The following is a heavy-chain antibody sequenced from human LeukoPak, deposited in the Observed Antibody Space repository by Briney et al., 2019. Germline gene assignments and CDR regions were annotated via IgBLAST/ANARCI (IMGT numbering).Heavy chain of an antibody. Sequence: ASVKVSCKVSGYTFTSYYMHWVRQAPGQGLEWMGIINPSGGSTSYAQKFQGRVTMTRDTSTSTVYMELSSLRSEDTAVYYCARDRFTMVRGATPLYYWGQGTLVTVSS. CDR2: INPSGGST. CDR1: GYTFTSYY. V-gene: IGHV1-46*01. D-gene: IGHD3-10*01. CDR3: ARDRFTMVRGATPLYY. J-gene: IGHJ4*02.